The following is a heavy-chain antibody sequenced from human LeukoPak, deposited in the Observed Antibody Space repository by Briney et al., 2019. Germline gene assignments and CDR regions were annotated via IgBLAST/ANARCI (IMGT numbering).Heavy chain of an antibody. Sequence: PGRSLRLSCAASGFTFDDYAMHWVRQAPGKGLEWVSGISWNSGRIGYADSVKGRFTISRDNAKNSLYLQMNSLRAEDTALYYCAKAGDSSGHYGMDVWGQGTTVTVSS. D-gene: IGHD3-22*01. V-gene: IGHV3-9*01. CDR2: ISWNSGRI. J-gene: IGHJ6*02. CDR1: GFTFDDYA. CDR3: AKAGDSSGHYGMDV.